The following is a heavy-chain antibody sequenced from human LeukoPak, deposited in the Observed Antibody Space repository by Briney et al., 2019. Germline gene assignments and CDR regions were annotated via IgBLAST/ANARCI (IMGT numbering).Heavy chain of an antibody. Sequence: SETLSLTCTVSGGTISNYYWSWIRQPPGKGLEWIAYIDYSGSTNYNPSLKSRVTISVDASRNQFSLNLSSVTAADTAVYYCARDRRRHLLHAFDIWGQGTVVTASS. CDR1: GGTISNYY. J-gene: IGHJ3*02. CDR3: ARDRRRHLLHAFDI. CDR2: IDYSGST. V-gene: IGHV4-59*01. D-gene: IGHD1-26*01.